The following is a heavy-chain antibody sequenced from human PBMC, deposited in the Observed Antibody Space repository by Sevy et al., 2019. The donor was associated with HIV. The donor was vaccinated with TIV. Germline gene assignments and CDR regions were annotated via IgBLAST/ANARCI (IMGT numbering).Heavy chain of an antibody. Sequence: GGSLRLSCAASGFTFSDYYMSWIRQAPGKGLVWVSCISSGGWSISYADSVKGRFTISRDNARNSLYLQMNSLRAEDTAVYYCARISGWSFASWGPGTLVTVSS. CDR3: ARISGWSFAS. CDR2: ISSGGWSI. V-gene: IGHV3-11*04. J-gene: IGHJ5*02. CDR1: GFTFSDYY. D-gene: IGHD6-25*01.